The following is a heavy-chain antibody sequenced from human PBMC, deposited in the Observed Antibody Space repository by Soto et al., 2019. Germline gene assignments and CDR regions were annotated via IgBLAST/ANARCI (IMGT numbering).Heavy chain of an antibody. Sequence: ASSKVSCNTAGETIISPYIIWWLRAVGQRLEYMGWMNPISEMSKTTYLPNFRGRVSMTRDNSLETAYLELSGLRSDDTAVYFCARGGTAYYSCWNNPRGDCLDVWGQGTLVTFSS. D-gene: IGHD2-21*01. CDR2: MNPISEMSKT. J-gene: IGHJ5*02. CDR1: GETIISPY. CDR3: ARGGTAYYSCWNNPRGDCLDV. V-gene: IGHV1-8*01.